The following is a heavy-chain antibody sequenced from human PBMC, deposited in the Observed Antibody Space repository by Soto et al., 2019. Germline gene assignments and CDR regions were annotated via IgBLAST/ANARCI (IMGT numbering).Heavy chain of an antibody. CDR2: LYDGGSST. J-gene: IGHJ6*03. V-gene: IGHV4-59*08. D-gene: IGHD2-2*01. Sequence: SETLSLTCTVSGDSISGNSWTWIRQPPGKAMEWIGYLYDGGSSTYYNPSLESRVAFSVDTSKNQFSLRVSSVAAADTAVYYCATVRSSLDFYYYYMDVWGTGATVTVSS. CDR1: GDSISGNS. CDR3: ATVRSSLDFYYYYMDV.